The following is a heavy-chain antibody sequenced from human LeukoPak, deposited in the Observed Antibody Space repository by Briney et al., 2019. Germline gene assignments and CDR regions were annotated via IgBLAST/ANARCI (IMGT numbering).Heavy chain of an antibody. V-gene: IGHV5-51*01. J-gene: IGHJ6*02. CDR1: GYSFTSYW. D-gene: IGHD2-2*01. CDR3: ATTGVVVPAASTLYYYGMDV. CDR2: IYPGGSDT. Sequence: GESLKISCKGSGYSFTSYWIGWVRQMPGKGLEWMGIIYPGGSDTRYSPSFQGQVTISADKSISTAYLQWSSLKASDTAMYYCATTGVVVPAASTLYYYGMDVWGQGTTVTVSS.